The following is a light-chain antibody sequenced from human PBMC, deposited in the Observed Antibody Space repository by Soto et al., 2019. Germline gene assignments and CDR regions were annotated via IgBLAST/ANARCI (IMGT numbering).Light chain of an antibody. J-gene: IGLJ2*01. CDR3: QTWVTGIHI. CDR1: SGHSNYA. CDR2: LSSDGSH. Sequence: QLVLTQSPSASASLGASVKLTCTLSSGHSNYAIAWHQQQPEKGPRFLMKLSSDGSHSKGDGIPDRFSGSSSGAERYLTISTLQSEDEADYYCQTWVTGIHIFGGGTKLTVL. V-gene: IGLV4-69*01.